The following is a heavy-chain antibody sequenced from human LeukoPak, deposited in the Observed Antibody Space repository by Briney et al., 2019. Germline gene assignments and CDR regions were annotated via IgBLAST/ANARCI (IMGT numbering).Heavy chain of an antibody. J-gene: IGHJ4*02. CDR1: GGSISSGGYY. Sequence: PSETLSLTCTVSGGSISSGGYYWSWIRQHPGKGLEWIGYIYYSGSTDYNPSLKSRVTISVDTSKNQFSLKLSSVTAADTAVYYCARGMKWLGSDYWGQGTLVTVSS. D-gene: IGHD6-19*01. CDR2: IYYSGST. V-gene: IGHV4-31*03. CDR3: ARGMKWLGSDY.